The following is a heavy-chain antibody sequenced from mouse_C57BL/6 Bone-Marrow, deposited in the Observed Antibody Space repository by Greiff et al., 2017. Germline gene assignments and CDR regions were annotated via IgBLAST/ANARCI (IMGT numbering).Heavy chain of an antibody. CDR3: ARGDYYGSTFYAMYY. CDR1: GFTFSSYA. D-gene: IGHD1-1*01. V-gene: IGHV5-4*03. CDR2: ISDGGSYT. J-gene: IGHJ4*01. Sequence: EVMLVESGGGLVKPGGSLKLSCAASGFTFSSYAMSWVRQTPEKRLEWVATISDGGSYTYYPDNVKGRFTISRDNAKNNLYLQMSHLKSDDTAMYYCARGDYYGSTFYAMYYWGQGTSVTVSS.